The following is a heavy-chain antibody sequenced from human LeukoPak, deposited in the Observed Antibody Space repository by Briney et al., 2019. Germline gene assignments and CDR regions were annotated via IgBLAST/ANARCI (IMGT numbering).Heavy chain of an antibody. CDR2: VSFSGGIT. V-gene: IGHV3-23*01. D-gene: IGHD2-2*01. CDR1: GFTFSTYG. J-gene: IGHJ4*02. CDR3: AKRGSTSGSLQGGYDY. Sequence: GGSLRLSCATSGFTFSTYGMNWVRQAPGKGLEWVSGVSFSGGITAYADSVKGRFTISRDNSKNILYLQMNGLRGEDTAVYYCAKRGSTSGSLQGGYDYWGQGTLVTVSS.